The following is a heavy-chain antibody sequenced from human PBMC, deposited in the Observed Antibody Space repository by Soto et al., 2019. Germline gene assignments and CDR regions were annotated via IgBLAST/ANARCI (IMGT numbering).Heavy chain of an antibody. Sequence: ASVKVSCKASGYTFTSYYMHWVRQAPGQGPEWMGIINPSGGSTSYAQKFQGRVTMTRDTSTSTVYMELSSLRSEDTAVYYCARGYCSGGSCSYGMDVWGQGTTVTVSS. J-gene: IGHJ6*02. CDR1: GYTFTSYY. CDR3: ARGYCSGGSCSYGMDV. V-gene: IGHV1-46*01. CDR2: INPSGGST. D-gene: IGHD2-15*01.